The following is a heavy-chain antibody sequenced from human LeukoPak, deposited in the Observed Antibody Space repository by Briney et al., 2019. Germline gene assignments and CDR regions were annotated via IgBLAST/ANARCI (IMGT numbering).Heavy chain of an antibody. J-gene: IGHJ4*02. Sequence: PGGSLRLSCAASGFTFSSSAMHWVRQTPGKGLEWVSIIWHDGSRTYYADSVKGRFTISRDNSKNTLYLQMNSLRAEDTAVYYCARVLDTPGMSYWGQGTLVTVSS. CDR2: IWHDGSRT. D-gene: IGHD5-18*01. CDR3: ARVLDTPGMSY. V-gene: IGHV3-33*01. CDR1: GFTFSSSA.